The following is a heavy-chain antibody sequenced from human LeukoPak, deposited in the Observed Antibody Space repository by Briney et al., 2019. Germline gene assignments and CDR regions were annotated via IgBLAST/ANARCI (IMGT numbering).Heavy chain of an antibody. Sequence: GGSLRLSCAVSGITLSNYGMSWVRQAPGKGLEWVAGISDRGGRTNYADSVKGRFTISRENSKNTLYLQMNSLRAEDTAVYFCAKRGVVIRVILVGFHKEAYYFDSWGQGALVTVST. D-gene: IGHD3-10*01. J-gene: IGHJ4*02. CDR3: AKRGVVIRVILVGFHKEAYYFDS. CDR1: GITLSNYG. CDR2: ISDRGGRT. V-gene: IGHV3-23*01.